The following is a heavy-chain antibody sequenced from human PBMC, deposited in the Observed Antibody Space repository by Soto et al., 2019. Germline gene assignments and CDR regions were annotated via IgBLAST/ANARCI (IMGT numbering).Heavy chain of an antibody. CDR2: ISSSSSYI. CDR1: GFTFSSYS. CDR3: ARDLAIQSFDY. Sequence: EVQVVESGGGLVKPGGSLRLSCAASGFTFSSYSMHWVRQAPGKGLEWVSSISSSSSYIYYADSVKGRFTISRDNAKSSLFLQMNSLGAEDTAVYYCARDLAIQSFDYWGQGTLVTVSS. V-gene: IGHV3-21*01. J-gene: IGHJ4*02. D-gene: IGHD3-3*02.